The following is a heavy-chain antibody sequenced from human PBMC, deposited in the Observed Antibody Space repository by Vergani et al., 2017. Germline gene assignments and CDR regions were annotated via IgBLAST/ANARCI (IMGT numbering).Heavy chain of an antibody. J-gene: IGHJ4*02. D-gene: IGHD1-26*01. V-gene: IGHV3-48*04. Sequence: EVQLVESGGGLVQPGGSLRLSCAASGFTFSSYSMNWVRQAPGKGLEWVSYISSSSSTIYYADSVKGRFTISRDNAKNSLYLQMNSLRAEDTAVYYCARDLRVVGATTDYWGQGTLVTVSS. CDR1: GFTFSSYS. CDR2: ISSSSSTI. CDR3: ARDLRVVGATTDY.